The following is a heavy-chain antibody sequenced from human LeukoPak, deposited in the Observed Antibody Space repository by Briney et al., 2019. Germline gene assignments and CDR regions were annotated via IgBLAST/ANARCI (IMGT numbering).Heavy chain of an antibody. J-gene: IGHJ4*02. CDR3: ARDFFHSSESRPFDY. CDR1: GFTFSSYS. Sequence: GGSLRLSCAASGFTFSSYSINWVRQAPGKGLEWVSSITSGSGYIYYADSVKGRFTISRDDAKNSLYLQMNSLRADDTAVYYCARDFFHSSESRPFDYWGQGTLVTVSS. CDR2: ITSGSGYI. D-gene: IGHD3-22*01. V-gene: IGHV3-21*01.